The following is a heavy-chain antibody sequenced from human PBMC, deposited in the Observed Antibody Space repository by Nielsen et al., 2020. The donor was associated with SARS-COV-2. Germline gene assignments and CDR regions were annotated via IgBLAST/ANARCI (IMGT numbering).Heavy chain of an antibody. CDR1: GLTFSTYA. CDR2: ISGSDGST. J-gene: IGHJ4*02. D-gene: IGHD6-19*01. V-gene: IGHV3-23*01. CDR3: ARDPGSGWWGYDFAD. Sequence: GESLKISCAASGLTFSTYAMSWVRQAPGKGPEWVSAISGSDGSTYYTDSVRGRFHISRDNSINTLYLQMNSLRAEDTAIYYCARDPGSGWWGYDFADWGQGTLVTVSS.